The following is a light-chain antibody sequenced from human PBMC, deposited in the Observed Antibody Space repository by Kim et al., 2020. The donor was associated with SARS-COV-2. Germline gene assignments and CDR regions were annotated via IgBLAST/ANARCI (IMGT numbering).Light chain of an antibody. CDR3: QSYDSSLSGSV. CDR2: GNS. J-gene: IGLJ2*01. Sequence: QRVTITCTGSTTNIGAGYGVHWYQRLPGTAPKLLIYGNSNRPSGVPDRFSGSKSGTSASLAITGLQAEDEADYYCQSYDSSLSGSVFGGGTQLTVL. CDR1: TTNIGAGYG. V-gene: IGLV1-40*01.